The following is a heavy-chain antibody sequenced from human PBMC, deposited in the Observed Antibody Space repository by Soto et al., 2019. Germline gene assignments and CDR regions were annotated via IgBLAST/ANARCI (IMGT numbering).Heavy chain of an antibody. CDR3: ARWVVAAAGYYYGMDV. Sequence: SETLSLTCTVSGGSISSYYWSWIRQPPGKGLEWIGYIYYSGSTNYNPSLKSRVTISVDTSKNQFSLKLSSVTAADTAVYYCARWVVAAAGYYYGMDVWGQGTTVTVSS. CDR2: IYYSGST. J-gene: IGHJ6*02. V-gene: IGHV4-59*01. D-gene: IGHD6-13*01. CDR1: GGSISSYY.